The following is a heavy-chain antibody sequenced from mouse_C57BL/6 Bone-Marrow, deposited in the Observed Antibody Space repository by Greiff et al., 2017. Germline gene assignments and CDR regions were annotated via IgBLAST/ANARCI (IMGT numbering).Heavy chain of an antibody. D-gene: IGHD1-1*01. Sequence: QVQLQQSGAELVRPGASVKLSCKASGYTFTDYYINWVKQRPGQGLEWIARIYPGSGNTYYNEKFKGKATLTAEKSSSTAYMQLSSLTSEDSAVYFCARDYYGSSPWFAYWGQRALVTVSA. CDR3: ARDYYGSSPWFAY. CDR1: GYTFTDYY. CDR2: IYPGSGNT. J-gene: IGHJ3*01. V-gene: IGHV1-76*01.